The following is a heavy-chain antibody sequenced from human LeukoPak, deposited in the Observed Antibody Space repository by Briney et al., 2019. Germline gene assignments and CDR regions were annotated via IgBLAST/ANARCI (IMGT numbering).Heavy chain of an antibody. D-gene: IGHD6-19*01. V-gene: IGHV3-48*03. J-gene: IGHJ4*02. CDR1: GFTFSSYE. Sequence: GGSLRLSWAASGFTFSSYEMNWVCQAPGKGLEWVSYISSSGSTIYYADSVKGRFTISRGNAKNSLYLQMNSLRAEDTAVYYCAASSGWYEWGFDYWGQGTLVTVSS. CDR2: ISSSGSTI. CDR3: AASSGWYEWGFDY.